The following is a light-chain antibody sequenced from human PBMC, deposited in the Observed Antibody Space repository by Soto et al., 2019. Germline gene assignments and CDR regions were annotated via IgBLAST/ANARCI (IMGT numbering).Light chain of an antibody. Sequence: IQVTQSPSSLSASVGDRVTITCRASQGISSYLAWYQQKPGKAPKLLIYAASTLQSGVPSRFSGSASGTDFTLTISSLQPEDFATYYCQQLDSYPRTFGQGTKLEIK. J-gene: IGKJ2*01. CDR1: QGISSY. CDR2: AAS. CDR3: QQLDSYPRT. V-gene: IGKV1-9*01.